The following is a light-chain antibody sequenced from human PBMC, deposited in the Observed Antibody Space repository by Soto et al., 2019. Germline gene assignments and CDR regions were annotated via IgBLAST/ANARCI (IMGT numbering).Light chain of an antibody. Sequence: EIVMTQSPATLSVSPRERATLSCRASQSVSTNLAWYQQKPGQAPRLLIYGASTRATGVPDRFSGSGSGTEFTLTISSLQSEDFAVYYCQQYYNWPPWTFGQGTKVEIK. CDR3: QQYYNWPPWT. CDR2: GAS. V-gene: IGKV3-15*01. J-gene: IGKJ1*01. CDR1: QSVSTN.